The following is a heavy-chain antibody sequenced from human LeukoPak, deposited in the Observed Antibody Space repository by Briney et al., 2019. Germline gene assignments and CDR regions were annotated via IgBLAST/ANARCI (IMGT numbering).Heavy chain of an antibody. D-gene: IGHD2-15*01. J-gene: IGHJ5*02. CDR2: IYSSGST. CDR1: GGSISSNY. V-gene: IGHV4-4*08. Sequence: MASETLSLTCTVSGGSISSNYWSWIRQPPGKGLEWIGYIYSSGSTNYNPSLKSRVTISVDTSKNQFSLKLSSVTAADTAVYYCARETRSGGSLLRGNWFDPWGQGTLVTVSS. CDR3: ARETRSGGSLLRGNWFDP.